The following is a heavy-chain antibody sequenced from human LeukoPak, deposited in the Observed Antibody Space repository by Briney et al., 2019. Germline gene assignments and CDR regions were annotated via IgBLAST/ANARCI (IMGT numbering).Heavy chain of an antibody. V-gene: IGHV3-23*01. CDR2: ISGSGGST. CDR1: GFTFSSYA. Sequence: GGSLRLSCAASGFTFSSYAMSWVRQAPEKGLEWVSAISGSGGSTYYADSVKGRFTISRDNSKNTLYLQMNSLRAEDTAVYYCAKIQLWPTGYFDYWGQGTLVTVSS. J-gene: IGHJ4*02. D-gene: IGHD5-18*01. CDR3: AKIQLWPTGYFDY.